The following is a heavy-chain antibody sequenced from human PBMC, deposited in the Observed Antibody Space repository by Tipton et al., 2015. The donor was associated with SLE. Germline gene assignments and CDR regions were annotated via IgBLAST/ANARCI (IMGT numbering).Heavy chain of an antibody. V-gene: IGHV3-9*01. CDR2: ISWNSGSI. J-gene: IGHJ4*02. D-gene: IGHD5-18*01. CDR3: AKDARGYSYGEPDY. CDR1: GFTFDDYA. Sequence: RSLRLSCAASGFTFDDYAMHWVRQAPGKGLEWVSGISWNSGSIGYADSVKGRFTISRDNAKNSLYLQMNSLRAEDTALYYCAKDARGYSYGEPDYWGQGTLVTVSS.